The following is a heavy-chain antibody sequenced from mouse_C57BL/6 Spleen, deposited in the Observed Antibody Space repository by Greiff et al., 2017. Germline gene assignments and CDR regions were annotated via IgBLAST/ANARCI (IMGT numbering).Heavy chain of an antibody. J-gene: IGHJ4*01. CDR3: AIDYSNDEFAMDE. CDR2: IHPSGGNT. Sequence: QVQLQQSGAELARPGASVKLSCKASGYTFTSYGIRWVKQRPGQGLEWIGEIHPSGGNTYYNEKFKGKATLTVDKSSSTAYMQLSSLTSEDSAVYYWAIDYSNDEFAMDEWGQGTSVPVSA. CDR1: GYTFTSYG. D-gene: IGHD2-12*01. V-gene: IGHV1-81*01.